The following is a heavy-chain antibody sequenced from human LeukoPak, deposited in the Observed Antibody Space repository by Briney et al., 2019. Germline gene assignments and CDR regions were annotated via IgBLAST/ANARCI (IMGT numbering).Heavy chain of an antibody. Sequence: PSETLSLTCTVSGGSISSSSYYWGWIRQPPGKGLEWIGSIYYSGSTYYNPSLKSRVTISVDTSKNQFSLKLSSVTAADTAVYYCARRGRHGSGSSWGQGTLVTVSS. CDR1: GGSISSSSYY. CDR3: ARRGRHGSGSS. D-gene: IGHD3-10*01. CDR2: IYYSGST. J-gene: IGHJ5*02. V-gene: IGHV4-39*01.